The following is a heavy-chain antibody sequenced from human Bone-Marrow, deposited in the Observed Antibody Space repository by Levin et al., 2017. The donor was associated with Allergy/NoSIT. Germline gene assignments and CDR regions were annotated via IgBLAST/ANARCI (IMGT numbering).Heavy chain of an antibody. CDR1: GFSLRTTGRG. J-gene: IGHJ4*02. V-gene: IGHV2-5*02. CDR3: AHNPGGPFDY. Sequence: SGPTLVKPTQTLTLTCTFSGFSLRTTGRGVGWIRQPPGKTLEWLALIYWDDEKRYSPSLRSRLTITKDTSRNQVVLTLTNVDPEDTATYFCAHNPGGPFDYWGPGALVTGSS. D-gene: IGHD3-10*01. CDR2: IYWDDEK.